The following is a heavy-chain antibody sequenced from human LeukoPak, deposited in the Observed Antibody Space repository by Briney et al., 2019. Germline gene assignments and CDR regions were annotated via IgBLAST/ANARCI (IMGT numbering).Heavy chain of an antibody. D-gene: IGHD3-16*01. J-gene: IGHJ4*02. Sequence: ASVKVSCKASGYTFTNYYTHWVRQAPGQGLEWMGRINPNSGGANYTQEFQGRVTMTRDTSITTAYMELISLTSEDTAVYYCARKIQGEQHPFDYWGQGALVTVSS. CDR3: ARKIQGEQHPFDY. CDR1: GYTFTNYY. V-gene: IGHV1-2*06. CDR2: INPNSGGA.